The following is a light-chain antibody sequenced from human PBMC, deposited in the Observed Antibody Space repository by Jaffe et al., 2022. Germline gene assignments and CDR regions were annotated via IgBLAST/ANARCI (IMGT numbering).Light chain of an antibody. CDR1: QPVGNY. CDR2: DAS. V-gene: IGKV3-11*01. CDR3: QQRSSWPLT. J-gene: IGKJ4*01. Sequence: EVVLTQSPATLSLSPGERATLSCRASQPVGNYLGWYQQRRGQSPRLLIYDASNRAAGIPVRFSGSGSGTDFTLTISSLEPEDFAVYYCQQRSSWPLTFGGGTNLEIK.